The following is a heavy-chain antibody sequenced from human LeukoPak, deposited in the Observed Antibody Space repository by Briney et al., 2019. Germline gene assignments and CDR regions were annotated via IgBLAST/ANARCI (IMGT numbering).Heavy chain of an antibody. CDR1: GGTFSSYA. CDR2: IIPIFGTA. CDR3: ASGEVVASRPFFDY. J-gene: IGHJ4*02. D-gene: IGHD2-15*01. V-gene: IGHV1-69*05. Sequence: VASVKVSCKASGGTFSSYAISWVRQAPGQGLEWMGGIIPIFGTANYAQKFQGGVTITTDESTSTAYMELSSLRSEDTAVYYCASGEVVASRPFFDYWGQGTLVTVSS.